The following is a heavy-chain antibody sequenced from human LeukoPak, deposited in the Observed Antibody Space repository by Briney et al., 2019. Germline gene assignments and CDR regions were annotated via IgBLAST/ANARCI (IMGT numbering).Heavy chain of an antibody. CDR2: ISGNSTST. Sequence: GGSLRLSCVASGFTFSGYAMSWVRQASGKGLEWVSVISGNSTSTYYADSAKGRFTISRDNSKNTLYLQMNSLRAEDTAVYYCAKESPHFDYWGQGTLVTVSS. V-gene: IGHV3-23*01. CDR1: GFTFSGYA. CDR3: AKESPHFDY. J-gene: IGHJ4*02.